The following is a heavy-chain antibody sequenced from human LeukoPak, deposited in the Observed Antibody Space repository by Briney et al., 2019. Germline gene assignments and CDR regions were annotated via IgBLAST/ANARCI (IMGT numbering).Heavy chain of an antibody. CDR1: GYIFTRYG. CDR3: ARDRRYFDWLLYY. CDR2: ISPYNANT. J-gene: IGHJ4*02. V-gene: IGHV1-18*01. Sequence: SVKVSCKASGYIFTRYGISWVRQAPGQGLEWMGWISPYNANTKYAQKFQGRVTMTRDMSTSTVYMELSSLRSEDTAVYYCARDRRYFDWLLYYWGQGTLVTVSS. D-gene: IGHD3-9*01.